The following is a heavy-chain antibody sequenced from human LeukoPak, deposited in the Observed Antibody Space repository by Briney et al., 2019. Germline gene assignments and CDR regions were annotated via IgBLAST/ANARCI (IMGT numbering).Heavy chain of an antibody. CDR3: ARIPIQLWTPFDY. D-gene: IGHD5-18*01. V-gene: IGHV3-43*02. Sequence: PGGSLRLPCAASGFTFDDYAMHWVRQAPGKGLEWVSLISGDGGSTYYADSVKGRFTISRDNSKNSLYLQMNSLRTEDTALYYCARIPIQLWTPFDYWGQGTLVTVSS. J-gene: IGHJ4*02. CDR1: GFTFDDYA. CDR2: ISGDGGST.